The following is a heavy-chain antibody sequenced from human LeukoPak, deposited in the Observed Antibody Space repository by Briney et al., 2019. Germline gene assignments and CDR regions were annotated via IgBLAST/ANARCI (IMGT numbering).Heavy chain of an antibody. CDR1: GFTFSSYA. V-gene: IGHV3-23*01. CDR2: ISGSGGST. CDR3: AKVATYYYDSSLEYFDY. J-gene: IGHJ4*02. Sequence: GGSLRLSCAASGFTFSSYAMSWVRQAPGKGLEWVSAISGSGGSTYYADSVKGRFTISRDNSKNTLYLQMSSLRAEDTAVYYCAKVATYYYDSSLEYFDYWGQGTLVTVSS. D-gene: IGHD3-22*01.